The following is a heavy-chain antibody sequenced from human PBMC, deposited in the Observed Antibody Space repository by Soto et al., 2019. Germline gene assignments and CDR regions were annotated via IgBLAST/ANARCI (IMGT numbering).Heavy chain of an antibody. CDR2: IYWDDDK. D-gene: IGHD2-15*01. V-gene: IGHV2-5*02. CDR3: AHSGGTLSRFDP. J-gene: IGHJ5*02. Sequence: QITLKESGPTLVKPTQTLTLTCTFSGFSLSTSGVGVGWIRQPPGKALEWLALIYWDDDKRYSPSLKSRLTIXEXXSKTQVVPTMTNMDPVHTATYYCAHSGGTLSRFDPWGQGTLVTVSS. CDR1: GFSLSTSGVG.